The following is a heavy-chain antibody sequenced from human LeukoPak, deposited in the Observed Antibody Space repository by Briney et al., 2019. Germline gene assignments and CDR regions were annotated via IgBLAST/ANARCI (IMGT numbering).Heavy chain of an antibody. CDR2: INHSGST. Sequence: PSGTLSLTCAVYGGSFSGYYWSWIRQPPGKGLEWIGEINHSGSTNYNPSLKSRVTISVDTSKNQFSLKLSSVTAADTAVYYCARGHGHYIWGSYRNPGTYYFDYWGQGTLVTVSS. V-gene: IGHV4-34*01. CDR1: GGSFSGYY. CDR3: ARGHGHYIWGSYRNPGTYYFDY. J-gene: IGHJ4*02. D-gene: IGHD3-16*02.